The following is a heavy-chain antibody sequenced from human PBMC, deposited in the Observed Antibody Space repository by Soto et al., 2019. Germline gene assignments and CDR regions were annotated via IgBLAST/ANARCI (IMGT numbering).Heavy chain of an antibody. V-gene: IGHV4-38-2*02. D-gene: IGHD3-10*01. CDR2: IYHSGST. CDR1: GYSISSGYY. Sequence: ETLSLTCAASGYSISSGYYGGWIRQPPWKGLEWIGSIYHSGSTYYNPSLKSRVTISVDTSKNQFSLKLSSVTAADTAVYYCARDRNYYGSGSYSYGMDVWGQGTTVTVSS. J-gene: IGHJ6*02. CDR3: ARDRNYYGSGSYSYGMDV.